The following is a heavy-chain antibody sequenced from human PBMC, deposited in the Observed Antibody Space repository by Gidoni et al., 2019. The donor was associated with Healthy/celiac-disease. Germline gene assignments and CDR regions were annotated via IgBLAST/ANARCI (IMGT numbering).Heavy chain of an antibody. J-gene: IGHJ4*02. CDR3: AKTPLRESCGGDCPGIYFDY. CDR1: GFTFSSYA. V-gene: IGHV3-23*01. CDR2: ISGSGGST. Sequence: EVQLLESGGGLVQPGGSLRLSCAASGFTFSSYAMSWVRQAPGKGLEWVSAISGSGGSTYYADSVKGRFTISRDNSKNTLYLQMNSLRAEDTAVYYCAKTPLRESCGGDCPGIYFDYWGQGTLVTVSS. D-gene: IGHD2-21*02.